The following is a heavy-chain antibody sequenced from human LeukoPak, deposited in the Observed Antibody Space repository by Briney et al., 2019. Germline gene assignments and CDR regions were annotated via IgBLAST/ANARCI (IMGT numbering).Heavy chain of an antibody. D-gene: IGHD6-19*01. V-gene: IGHV3-48*03. J-gene: IGHJ4*02. CDR2: ISSSGSSK. Sequence: GGSLRLSCAASGFTFSSYEMNWVRQAPGTGREWVTYISSSGSSKYYADSVKGRFTISRDNAKNSLYLPMNSLRAEDTAVYYCARDFSPQGSSGWLVYWGQGTLVTVSS. CDR3: ARDFSPQGSSGWLVY. CDR1: GFTFSSYE.